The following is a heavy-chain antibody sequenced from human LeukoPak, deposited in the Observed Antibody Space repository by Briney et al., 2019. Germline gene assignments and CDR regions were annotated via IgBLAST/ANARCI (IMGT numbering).Heavy chain of an antibody. CDR3: ARTQNGGFGVAFLDY. J-gene: IGHJ4*02. CDR2: ISSSSSTI. D-gene: IGHD3-3*01. CDR1: GFTFSSYS. V-gene: IGHV3-48*04. Sequence: GGSLRLSCAASGFTFSSYSMNWVRQAPGKGLEWVSYISSSSSTIYYADSVKGRFTISRDNAKNTLYLQMNSLSAEDTAVYYCARTQNGGFGVAFLDYWGQGTLVTLSS.